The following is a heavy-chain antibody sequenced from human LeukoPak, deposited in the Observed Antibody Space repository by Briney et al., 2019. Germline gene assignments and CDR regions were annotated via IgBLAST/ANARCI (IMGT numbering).Heavy chain of an antibody. D-gene: IGHD3-10*01. CDR3: AKAVYGSGSYYNNWFDP. Sequence: PGGSLRLSCAASGFTFSSYGMSWVRQAPGKGLEWVSAISGSGGSTYYADSVKGRFTISRDNSKNTLYLQMNSLRAEDTAVYYCAKAVYGSGSYYNNWFDPWGQGTLVTVSS. V-gene: IGHV3-23*01. J-gene: IGHJ5*02. CDR1: GFTFSSYG. CDR2: ISGSGGST.